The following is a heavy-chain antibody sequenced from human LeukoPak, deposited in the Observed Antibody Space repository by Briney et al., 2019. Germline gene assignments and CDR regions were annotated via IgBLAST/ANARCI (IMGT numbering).Heavy chain of an antibody. CDR3: AGLPRYNWNEPLDY. J-gene: IGHJ4*02. V-gene: IGHV1-2*02. CDR2: INPNSGGT. D-gene: IGHD1-20*01. Sequence: GASVKVSCKASGYTFTDYYMHWARQAPGQGLEWMGWINPNSGGTKYAQKFQGRVTMTRDTSISTAYMELSRLTYDDTAVYCCAGLPRYNWNEPLDYWGQGTLVTVSS. CDR1: GYTFTDYY.